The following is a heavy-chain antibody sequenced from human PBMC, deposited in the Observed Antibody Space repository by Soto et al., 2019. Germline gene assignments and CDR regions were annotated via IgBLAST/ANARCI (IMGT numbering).Heavy chain of an antibody. Sequence: QVQLVQSGAEVKKPGASVKVSCKASGYTFTSYGISWVRQAPGQGLEWMGWISAYNGNTNYAQKLQGRVTMTTDTSTSTAYMELRSLRSDDTAVYYCARDVPPGWDSSPCRGSCWFGSWGQGTLVTVSS. CDR1: GYTFTSYG. CDR3: ARDVPPGWDSSPCRGSCWFGS. CDR2: ISAYNGNT. J-gene: IGHJ5*01. D-gene: IGHD6-6*01. V-gene: IGHV1-18*01.